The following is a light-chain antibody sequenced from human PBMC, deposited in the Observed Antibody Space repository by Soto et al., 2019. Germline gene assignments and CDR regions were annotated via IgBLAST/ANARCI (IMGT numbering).Light chain of an antibody. Sequence: EIVMTQSPATLSVSPGERATLSCRASQSVSSNLAWYQQKPGQAPRLLIYGASTRATGIPARFSGSGSGKEFTLTISRLQYEDFAVYYCQQYNNWPFTFGPGTKVDIK. CDR3: QQYNNWPFT. CDR1: QSVSSN. CDR2: GAS. V-gene: IGKV3-15*01. J-gene: IGKJ3*01.